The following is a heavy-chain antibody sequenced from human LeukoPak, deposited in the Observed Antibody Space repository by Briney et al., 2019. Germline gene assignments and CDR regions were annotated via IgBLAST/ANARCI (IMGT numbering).Heavy chain of an antibody. D-gene: IGHD1-26*01. CDR3: ARGLLGDGWFDP. V-gene: IGHV4-59*01. CDR2: IYYSGST. CDR1: GGSISSYY. J-gene: IGHJ5*02. Sequence: PSETLYLTCTVSGGSISSYYWSWIRQPPGKGLEWIGYIYYSGSTNYNPSLKSRVTISVDTSKNQFSLKLSSVTAADTAVYYCARGLLGDGWFDPWGQGTLVTVSS.